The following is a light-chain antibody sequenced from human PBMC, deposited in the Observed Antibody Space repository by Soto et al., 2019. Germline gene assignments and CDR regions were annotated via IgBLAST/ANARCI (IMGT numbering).Light chain of an antibody. V-gene: IGLV2-14*01. Sequence: QSALTQPASVSGSPGHSITISCTGTSSDVGGYNYVSWYQQHPGKAPNLMIYEVSYRPSGVSNRFSGSTSGNTASLTISGLQAEDEADYYCSSYTSSRTLVFGGGTKLTVL. CDR3: SSYTSSRTLV. CDR2: EVS. CDR1: SSDVGGYNY. J-gene: IGLJ2*01.